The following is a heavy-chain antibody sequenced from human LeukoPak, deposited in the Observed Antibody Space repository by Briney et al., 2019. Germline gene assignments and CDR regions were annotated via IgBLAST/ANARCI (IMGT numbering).Heavy chain of an antibody. D-gene: IGHD6-13*01. J-gene: IGHJ5*01. CDR1: GFTLSSYA. CDR3: AKQVYIADNWFDP. Sequence: PGASLRLSCAASGFTLSSYAMSWVRQAPGKGLEWVSAISGSGGSTYYADSVKGRFTISRDNSKNTLYLQMNSLRAEDTAVYYCAKQVYIADNWFDPWGQGTLVTVSS. CDR2: ISGSGGST. V-gene: IGHV3-23*01.